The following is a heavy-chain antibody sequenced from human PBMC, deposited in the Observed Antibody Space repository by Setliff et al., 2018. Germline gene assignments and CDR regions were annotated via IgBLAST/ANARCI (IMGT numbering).Heavy chain of an antibody. CDR1: GYTFTNYG. D-gene: IGHD3-16*02. CDR2: IILIIGTP. J-gene: IGHJ3*01. CDR3: ATETVTFGGIIVRGYFDV. V-gene: IGHV1-69*04. Sequence: SVKVSCKTSGYTFTNYGITWVRQAPGQGLEFLGRIILIIGTPNYAQKFQDRVTIGADKSTSTAYMEMSSLNFEDTAVYYCATETVTFGGIIVRGYFDVWGQGTMVTVSS.